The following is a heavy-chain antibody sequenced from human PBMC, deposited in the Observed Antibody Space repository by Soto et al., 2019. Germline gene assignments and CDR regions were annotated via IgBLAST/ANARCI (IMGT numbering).Heavy chain of an antibody. Sequence: EVQLVDSGGGLVKPGGSLRLSCTASGFTFSSYGVNWVRQAPGKGLEWVSFISSTSNHIYYIDSVKGRFTVSRDNAKNSQYLQMNSLRVEDTAIYYCARACWGAGTQAFDYWGQGTLVTVSS. CDR2: ISSTSNHI. J-gene: IGHJ4*02. D-gene: IGHD3-10*01. V-gene: IGHV3-21*01. CDR3: ARACWGAGTQAFDY. CDR1: GFTFSSYG.